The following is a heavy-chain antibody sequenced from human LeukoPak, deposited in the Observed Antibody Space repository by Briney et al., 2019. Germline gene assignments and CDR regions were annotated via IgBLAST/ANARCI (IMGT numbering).Heavy chain of an antibody. CDR2: ISRSGSTR. CDR1: GFTFSACE. CDR3: ARVATMVRVPLDALDI. V-gene: IGHV3-48*03. Sequence: SGGSLRLSCAISGFTFSACELTWVRQAPGKGLEWVSYISRSGSTRYYADSVKGRFTISRDNAKNSLYLQMNSLRAEDTAVYYCARVATMVRVPLDALDIWGLGTMVSVS. D-gene: IGHD3-10*01. J-gene: IGHJ3*02.